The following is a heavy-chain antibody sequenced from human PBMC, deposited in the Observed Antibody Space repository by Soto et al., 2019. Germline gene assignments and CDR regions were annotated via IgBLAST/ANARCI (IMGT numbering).Heavy chain of an antibody. CDR2: IEPSGGGK. CDR1: GYTFTNNY. CDR3: ARVFVLFHDILTGLWGGRFDY. Sequence: ASVKVSCKASGYTFTNNYVLWVRQAPGQGLEWKGEIEPSGGGKFYAQNIQGRITMTSDTSTSTMYIALSNLRSEEPAVFYCARVFVLFHDILTGLWGGRFDYWGQGT. D-gene: IGHD3-9*01. V-gene: IGHV1-46*03. J-gene: IGHJ4*02.